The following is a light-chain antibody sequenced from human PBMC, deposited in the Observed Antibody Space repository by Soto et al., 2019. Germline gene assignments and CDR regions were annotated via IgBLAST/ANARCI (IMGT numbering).Light chain of an antibody. V-gene: IGLV1-40*01. CDR1: SSNIGAGYD. Sequence: QSVLTQPPSVSGAPGQRVTISCTGSSSNIGAGYDVHWYQQVPGTAPKLLIYGNSNRPSGVPDRFSGSKSGTSASLAITGLQAEDEADYYCQSYDSGLSYVFGTGTKLTVL. CDR2: GNS. J-gene: IGLJ1*01. CDR3: QSYDSGLSYV.